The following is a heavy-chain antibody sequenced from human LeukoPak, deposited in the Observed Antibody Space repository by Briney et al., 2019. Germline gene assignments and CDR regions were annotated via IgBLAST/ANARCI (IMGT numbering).Heavy chain of an antibody. J-gene: IGHJ3*02. CDR2: IYTSGST. V-gene: IGHV4-4*09. CDR3: ARHSSSAAAFDI. Sequence: PSETQSLTCTVSGGSISSYYWSWIRQPPGKGLEWIGYIYTSGSTNYNPSLKSRVTISVDTSKSQFSLKLSSVTAADTAVYYCARHSSSAAAFDIWGQGTMVTVSS. CDR1: GGSISSYY. D-gene: IGHD6-6*01.